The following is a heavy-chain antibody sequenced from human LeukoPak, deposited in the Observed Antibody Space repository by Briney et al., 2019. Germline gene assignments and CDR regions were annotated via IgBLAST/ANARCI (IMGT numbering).Heavy chain of an antibody. Sequence: GSLRLSCAASGFTFSNAWMSWVRQAPGKGLEWVSGINGSGGRTYYADSVKGRLTISRDNSKSTLYLQMNSLRAEDTAVYYCAKGGLVHAFDIWGQGTMVTVSS. J-gene: IGHJ3*02. CDR1: GFTFSNAW. D-gene: IGHD3-22*01. V-gene: IGHV3-23*01. CDR2: INGSGGRT. CDR3: AKGGLVHAFDI.